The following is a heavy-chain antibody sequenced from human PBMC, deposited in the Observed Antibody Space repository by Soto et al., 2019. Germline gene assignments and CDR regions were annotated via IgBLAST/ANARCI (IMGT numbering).Heavy chain of an antibody. CDR2: INTDTRDP. Sequence: EASLKLSCQASGYTCTSNAMNWVRQAPGQGREWKGCINTDTRDPTYAQVFTGRFVCALDTSVSTAYLQICSLKAADTAVYYCARLQSPYYDILTGYYRGAFDNCGQGTIVTVSS. CDR1: GYTCTSNA. CDR3: ARLQSPYYDILTGYYRGAFDN. J-gene: IGHJ3*02. D-gene: IGHD3-9*01. V-gene: IGHV7-4-1*01.